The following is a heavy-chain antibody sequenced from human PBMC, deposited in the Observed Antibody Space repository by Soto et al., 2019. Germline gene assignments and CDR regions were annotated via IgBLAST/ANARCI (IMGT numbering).Heavy chain of an antibody. Sequence: SETLSLTCTVSGGSIRSYYCSWIRQPPGKGLEWIGYIYYSGSTNYNPSLKSRVTISVDTSKNQFSLKLSSVTAADTAVYYCARHENGDYGWYFDLWGRGTLVTVSS. D-gene: IGHD4-17*01. CDR1: GGSIRSYY. J-gene: IGHJ2*01. CDR3: ARHENGDYGWYFDL. CDR2: IYYSGST. V-gene: IGHV4-59*08.